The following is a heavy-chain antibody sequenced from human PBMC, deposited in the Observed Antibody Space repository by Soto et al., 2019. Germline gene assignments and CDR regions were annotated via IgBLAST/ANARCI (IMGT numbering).Heavy chain of an antibody. CDR2: INPSGGST. J-gene: IGHJ4*02. D-gene: IGHD4-4*01. Sequence: ASVKVSCKASGYTFTSYYMHWVRQAPGQGLEWMGIINPSGGSTSYAQKFQGRVTMTRDTSTSTAYMELRSLRSDDTAVYYCARDRLYSRGDFDYWGQGTLVTSPQ. V-gene: IGHV1-46*01. CDR1: GYTFTSYY. CDR3: ARDRLYSRGDFDY.